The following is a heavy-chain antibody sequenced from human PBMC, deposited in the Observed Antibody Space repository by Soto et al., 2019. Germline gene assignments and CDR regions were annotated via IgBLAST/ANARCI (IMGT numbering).Heavy chain of an antibody. CDR2: ISGSGGST. V-gene: IGHV3-23*01. J-gene: IGHJ4*02. D-gene: IGHD2-2*01. CDR1: ELNFIGHG. CDR3: AKDPTPCKYCSSTSCKPRHWVWCDY. Sequence: GVSKRLCSRAAELNFIGHGSSRVRQAPGKGLEWVSAISGSGGSTYYADSVKGRFTISRDNSKNTLYLQMNSLRAEDTAVYYCAKDPTPCKYCSSTSCKPRHWVWCDYWGQGTLVTVSS.